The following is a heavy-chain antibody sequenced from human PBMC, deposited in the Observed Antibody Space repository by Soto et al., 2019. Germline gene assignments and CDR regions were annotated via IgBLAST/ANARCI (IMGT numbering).Heavy chain of an antibody. D-gene: IGHD1-26*01. CDR3: ARVGATSPIRYFYYGMDV. CDR2: IDPSDSYT. CDR1: GYSFTSYW. V-gene: IGHV5-10-1*01. J-gene: IGHJ6*02. Sequence: GESLKISCKGSGYSFTSYWISWVRQMPGKGLEWMGRIDPSDSYTNYSPSFQGHVTISADKSISTAYLQWSSLKASDTAMYYCARVGATSPIRYFYYGMDVWGPGTMVTVSS.